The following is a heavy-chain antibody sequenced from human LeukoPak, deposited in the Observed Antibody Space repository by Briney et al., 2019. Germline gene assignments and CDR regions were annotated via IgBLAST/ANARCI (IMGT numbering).Heavy chain of an antibody. D-gene: IGHD3-3*01. Sequence: GGSLRLSCAASGFTFSSYAMSWVRQAPGKGLEWVANIKQDGCEKYYVDSVKGRFTISRDNAKNSLYLQMNSLRAEDTAVYYCARDKPVLRFLEWLYESYFDLWGRGTLVTVSS. V-gene: IGHV3-7*01. CDR1: GFTFSSYA. CDR3: ARDKPVLRFLEWLYESYFDL. CDR2: IKQDGCEK. J-gene: IGHJ2*01.